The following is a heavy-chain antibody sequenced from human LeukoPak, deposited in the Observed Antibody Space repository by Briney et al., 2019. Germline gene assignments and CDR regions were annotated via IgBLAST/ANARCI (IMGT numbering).Heavy chain of an antibody. CDR2: ISSDGSDK. V-gene: IGHV3-30*03. CDR1: GFIFTSYG. D-gene: IGHD2-15*01. Sequence: GRSLRLSCAASGFIFTSYGMHWVRQAPGKGLEWVAVISSDGSDKNYVDSVKGRFTISRDDSKNTLYLQLNSLRAEDTALYYCARDRGYCSGGSCYAGSVGYWGQGTLVTVSS. J-gene: IGHJ4*02. CDR3: ARDRGYCSGGSCYAGSVGY.